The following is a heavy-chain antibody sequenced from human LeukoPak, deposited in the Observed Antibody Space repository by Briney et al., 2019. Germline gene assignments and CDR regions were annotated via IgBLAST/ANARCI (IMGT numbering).Heavy chain of an antibody. CDR1: GGSISSGGYP. CDR2: IYYSGST. CDR3: ARESRSGSYYYDYYYYMDV. J-gene: IGHJ6*03. D-gene: IGHD1-26*01. Sequence: SETLSLTCAVSGGSISSGGYPWSWIRQPPGKGLEWIGYIYYSGSTYYNPSLKSRVTISVDTSKNQFSLKLSSVTAADTAVYYCARESRSGSYYYDYYYYMDVWGKGTTVTVSS. V-gene: IGHV4-30-4*07.